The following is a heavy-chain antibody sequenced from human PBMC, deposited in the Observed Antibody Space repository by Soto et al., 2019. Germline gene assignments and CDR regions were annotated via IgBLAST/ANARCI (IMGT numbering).Heavy chain of an antibody. CDR1: GLPFSSHA. D-gene: IGHD3-22*01. J-gene: IGHJ4*02. V-gene: IGHV3-23*01. Sequence: GGSLRLSCAVSGLPFSSHAMSWVRQAPGKGLEWVSGISGSGHITYYADSLKGRFTISRDNSRNTVYLQLNSLRREDTAVYYCVARAFFDSGRYYWYYFDYWGQGTPVTVSS. CDR3: VARAFFDSGRYYWYYFDY. CDR2: ISGSGHIT.